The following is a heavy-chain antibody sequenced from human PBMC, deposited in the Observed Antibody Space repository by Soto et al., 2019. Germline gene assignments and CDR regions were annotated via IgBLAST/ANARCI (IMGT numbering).Heavy chain of an antibody. CDR3: ARDWYYYGSGSYYPFDY. CDR2: ISSNSGTI. D-gene: IGHD3-10*01. CDR1: GFIFTSYA. J-gene: IGHJ4*02. V-gene: IGHV3-48*02. Sequence: GGSLRLSCAASGFIFTSYAMNWVRQAPGKGLEWVSYISSNSGTIYYTDSVKGRFTISRDNTKNSLYLQMNSLRDGDTAVYYCARDWYYYGSGSYYPFDYWGQGTLVTVSS.